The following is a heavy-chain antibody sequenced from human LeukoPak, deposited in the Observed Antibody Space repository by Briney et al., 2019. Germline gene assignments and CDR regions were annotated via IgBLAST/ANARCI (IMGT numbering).Heavy chain of an antibody. CDR3: GKTTTGYSSGRNPAWPIDY. J-gene: IGHJ4*02. CDR2: IFGSGGSA. Sequence: GGSLRLSCAASGFTFSSYSMNWVRQAPGKGLEWVSGIFGSGGSAHYADSVKGRFTISRDNSQNTVYLQMNSLRAEDTAVYYCGKTTTGYSSGRNPAWPIDYWGQGTLVSVSS. CDR1: GFTFSSYS. V-gene: IGHV3-23*01. D-gene: IGHD2-15*01.